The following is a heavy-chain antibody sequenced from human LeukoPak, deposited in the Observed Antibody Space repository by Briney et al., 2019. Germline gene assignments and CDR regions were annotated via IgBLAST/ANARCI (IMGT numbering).Heavy chain of an antibody. Sequence: SQTLSLTCTVSGGSISSGVYSWSWIRQLPGKGLEWIGYIYYRGGTYYNPSLKSRVTISIDTSKNQFSLKVSSTTAADTAVYYCARGLDYGDYADAFDIWGQGTMVTVSS. V-gene: IGHV4-30-4*07. CDR2: IYYRGGT. J-gene: IGHJ3*02. D-gene: IGHD4-17*01. CDR1: GGSISSGVYS. CDR3: ARGLDYGDYADAFDI.